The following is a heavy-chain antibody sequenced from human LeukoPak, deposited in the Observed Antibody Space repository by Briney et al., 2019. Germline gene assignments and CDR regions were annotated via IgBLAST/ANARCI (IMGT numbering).Heavy chain of an antibody. CDR3: ARSGVYGSGSYYLPGDNWFDP. D-gene: IGHD3-10*01. CDR2: IYYSGST. CDR1: GGSFSGYY. V-gene: IGHV4-34*01. J-gene: IGHJ5*02. Sequence: SETLSLTCAVYGGSFSGYYWSWIRQTPGKGLEWIGSIYYSGSTYYNPSLKSRVTISVDTSKNQFSLKLSSVTAADTAVYYCARSGVYGSGSYYLPGDNWFDPWGQGTLVTVSS.